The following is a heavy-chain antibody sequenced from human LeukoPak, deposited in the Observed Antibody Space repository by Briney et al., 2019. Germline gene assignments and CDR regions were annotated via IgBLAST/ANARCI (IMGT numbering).Heavy chain of an antibody. J-gene: IGHJ4*02. V-gene: IGHV3-15*01. CDR2: IKSKTDGGTT. D-gene: IGHD3-22*01. CDR3: TTALYYDSSGYYLFDY. Sequence: PGGSLRLSCAASGFTFSNAWMSWVRQAPGKGLEWVGRIKSKTDGGTTDYAAPVKGRFTISRDDSKNTLYLQMNSLKTEDTAVYYCTTALYYDSSGYYLFDYWGQGTLVTVSS. CDR1: GFTFSNAW.